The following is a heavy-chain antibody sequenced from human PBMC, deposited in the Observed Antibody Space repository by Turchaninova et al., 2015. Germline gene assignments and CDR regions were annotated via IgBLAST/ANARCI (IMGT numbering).Heavy chain of an antibody. CDR3: AKDYTRRGDNWFDP. CDR2: VSSVGTKV. J-gene: IGHJ5*02. CDR1: GFTFSSYG. V-gene: IGHV3-30*18. Sequence: QVQLVASGGGVVRPGRSVSLSCVVSGFTFSSYGLHWVRQAPGKGQGWVAVVSSVGTKVVYTDSRKKGIKKKVFLQRIGLRPEDTAVYYWAKDYTRRGDNWFDPWGQGTLVSVSS.